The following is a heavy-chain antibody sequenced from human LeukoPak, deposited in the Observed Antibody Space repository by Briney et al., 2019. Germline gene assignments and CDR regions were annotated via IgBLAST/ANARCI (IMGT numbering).Heavy chain of an antibody. V-gene: IGHV5-51*01. D-gene: IGHD5-24*01. Sequence: GESLKISCKASGYTFNSHWIGWVRQMPGKGLEWMGVIYPDDSYTTYNPSFQGQVSTSADKSISTAYLQWSSLKASDTAMYYCARLDGYKPLAEYWGQGTLVTVSS. J-gene: IGHJ4*02. CDR1: GYTFNSHW. CDR2: IYPDDSYT. CDR3: ARLDGYKPLAEY.